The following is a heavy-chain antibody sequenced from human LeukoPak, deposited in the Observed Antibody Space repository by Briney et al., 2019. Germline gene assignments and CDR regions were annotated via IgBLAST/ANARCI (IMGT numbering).Heavy chain of an antibody. CDR3: ARVVPAAKGLYYYYGMDV. CDR1: GYTFTSYG. J-gene: IGHJ6*02. Sequence: GASVKVSCKASGYTFTSYGISWVRQAPGQGLEWMGWISAYNGNTNYAQKLQGRVTMTTDTSTSTAYMELRSLRSDDTAVYYCARVVPAAKGLYYYYGMDVWGQGTTVTVSS. CDR2: ISAYNGNT. V-gene: IGHV1-18*01. D-gene: IGHD2-2*01.